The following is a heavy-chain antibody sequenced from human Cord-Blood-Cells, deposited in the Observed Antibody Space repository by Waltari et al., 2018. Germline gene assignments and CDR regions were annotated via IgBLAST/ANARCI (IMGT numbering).Heavy chain of an antibody. J-gene: IGHJ6*03. CDR1: GGTFSSYA. Sequence: QVQLVQSGAEVKKPGSSVKVSCKASGGTFSSYAISWVRQAPGQGLEWMGGIIPIFGTANYAQKFQGRVTITADESTSTAYMELSSLRSEDTAVYYCARNYYGSGSYEYYYYYYYMDVWGKGTTVTVSS. V-gene: IGHV1-69*01. D-gene: IGHD3-10*01. CDR3: ARNYYGSGSYEYYYYYYYMDV. CDR2: IIPIFGTA.